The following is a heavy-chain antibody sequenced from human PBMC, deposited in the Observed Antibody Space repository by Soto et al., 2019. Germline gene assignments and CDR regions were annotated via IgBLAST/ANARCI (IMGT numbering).Heavy chain of an antibody. Sequence: QVQLVQSGAEVKKPGSSVKVSCKASGGTFSSYAISWVRQAPGQGLEWMGGIIPIFGTANYAQKFQGRVTITADESTSTAYMELSSLRSEDTAVYYCARAAIVVVPAAHPGWFDPWGQGTLVTVSS. CDR3: ARAAIVVVPAAHPGWFDP. V-gene: IGHV1-69*01. J-gene: IGHJ5*02. D-gene: IGHD2-2*01. CDR2: IIPIFGTA. CDR1: GGTFSSYA.